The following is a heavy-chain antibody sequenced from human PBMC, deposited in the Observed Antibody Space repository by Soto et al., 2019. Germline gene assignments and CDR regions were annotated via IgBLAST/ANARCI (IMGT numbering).Heavy chain of an antibody. CDR3: ARSSSTLPRYYYYGMDV. D-gene: IGHD6-6*01. J-gene: IGHJ6*02. CDR2: INHSGST. CDR1: GGSFSCYY. V-gene: IGHV4-34*01. Sequence: SETLSLTCAVYGGSFSCYYWSWIRQPPGKGLEWIGEINHSGSTNYNPSLKSRVTISVDTSKNQFSLKLSSVTAADTAVYYCARSSSTLPRYYYYGMDVWGQGTTVTVSS.